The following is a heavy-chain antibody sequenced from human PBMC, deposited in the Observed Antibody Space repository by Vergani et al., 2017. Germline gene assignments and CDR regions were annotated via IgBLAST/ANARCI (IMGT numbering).Heavy chain of an antibody. D-gene: IGHD5-12*01. J-gene: IGHJ6*02. CDR3: AKANPRNSGYDYLYYYHAMDV. V-gene: IGHV3-23*01. CDR2: ISGSGGST. CDR1: GFTFNHYA. Sequence: EVQLLESGGDLVQPGGSPRLSCAASGFTFNHYAMNWVRQAPGKGLEWVSGISGSGGSTYYAGSVKGRFTISRDSSKNTLYLQMNSLSAGDTAVYYCAKANPRNSGYDYLYYYHAMDVWGQGTTVTVSS.